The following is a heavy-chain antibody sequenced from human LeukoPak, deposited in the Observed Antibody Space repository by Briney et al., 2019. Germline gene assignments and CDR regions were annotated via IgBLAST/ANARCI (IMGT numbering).Heavy chain of an antibody. CDR1: GYTFTGYY. CDR3: ARVETRNSSSLGY. J-gene: IGHJ4*02. Sequence: ASVKVSCKASGYTFTGYYMHWVRQAPGQGLEWMGWINPNSGGTNYAQKFQGRVTMTRDTSISTAYMELSRLRSDDTAVYYCARVETRNSSSLGYWGQGTLVTVSS. CDR2: INPNSGGT. D-gene: IGHD4-23*01. V-gene: IGHV1-2*02.